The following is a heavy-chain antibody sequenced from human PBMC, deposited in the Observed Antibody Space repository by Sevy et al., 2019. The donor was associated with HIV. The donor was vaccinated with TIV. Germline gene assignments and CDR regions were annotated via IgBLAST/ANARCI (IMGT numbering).Heavy chain of an antibody. CDR1: GFTFSSNW. CDR3: ARQGAVYCSYTTCYAYYFDY. CDR2: IKQDGSEK. J-gene: IGHJ4*02. V-gene: IGHV3-7*03. D-gene: IGHD2-2*01. Sequence: GGSLRLSCAASGFTFSSNWMSWVRQAPGKGLEWVANIKQDGSEKYYVDSEKGRFTISRDNAKNSLFLQMNGLRAEDTAVYYCARQGAVYCSYTTCYAYYFDYWGQGTLVTVSS.